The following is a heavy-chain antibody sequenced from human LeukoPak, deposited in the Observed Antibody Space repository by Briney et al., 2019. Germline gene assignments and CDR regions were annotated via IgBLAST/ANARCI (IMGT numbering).Heavy chain of an antibody. V-gene: IGHV4-39*01. Sequence: PSETLSLTCTVSGGSISSSSYCWGWIRQPPEEGLEWIGSSYCSGSTYYNPSLKSRVTISVDTSNNQFSLKLSSVTAADTAVYYCARREYYSGYFDYWGQGTLVTVSS. CDR3: ARREYYSGYFDY. D-gene: IGHD3-10*01. J-gene: IGHJ4*02. CDR1: GGSISSSSYC. CDR2: SYCSGST.